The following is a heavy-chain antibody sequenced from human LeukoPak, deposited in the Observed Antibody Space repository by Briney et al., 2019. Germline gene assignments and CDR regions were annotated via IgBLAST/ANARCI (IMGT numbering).Heavy chain of an antibody. CDR1: GFTVSSNY. J-gene: IGHJ4*02. CDR2: ISSSSDYI. CDR3: ARGRTPVTGQFDC. V-gene: IGHV3-21*01. Sequence: GGSLRLSCAASGFTVSSNYMNWVRQAPGKGLEWVSSISSSSDYIYYADSVKGRFTISRDNAENSLYLQMNSLRAKDTAVYYCARGRTPVTGQFDCWGQGXLXTVSS. D-gene: IGHD2-21*02.